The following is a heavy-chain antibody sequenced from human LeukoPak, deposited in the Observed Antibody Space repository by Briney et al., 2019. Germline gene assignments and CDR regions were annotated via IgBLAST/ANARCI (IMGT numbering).Heavy chain of an antibody. Sequence: SETLSLTCTVSDYSISSGYYWGWIRQPPGKGLEWIGSIDHSGSTYYNPSLKSRVTISVDTSKNQFSLKLSSVTAADTAVYYCARAPRRIAVAGTRFDYWGQGTLVTVSS. J-gene: IGHJ4*02. D-gene: IGHD6-19*01. CDR1: DYSISSGYY. V-gene: IGHV4-38-2*02. CDR2: IDHSGST. CDR3: ARAPRRIAVAGTRFDY.